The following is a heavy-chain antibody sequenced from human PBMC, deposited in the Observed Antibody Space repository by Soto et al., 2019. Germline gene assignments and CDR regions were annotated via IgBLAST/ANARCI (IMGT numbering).Heavy chain of an antibody. CDR3: ARDGSGSYYRYYYYYGMDV. CDR1: GFTVSSNY. J-gene: IGHJ6*02. Sequence: GGSLRLSCAASGFTVSSNYMSWVRQAPGKGLEWVSVIYSGGSTYYADSVKGRFTISRDNSKNTLYLQMNSLRAEDTAVYYCARDGSGSYYRYYYYYGMDVWGQGTTVT. V-gene: IGHV3-53*01. CDR2: IYSGGST. D-gene: IGHD3-10*01.